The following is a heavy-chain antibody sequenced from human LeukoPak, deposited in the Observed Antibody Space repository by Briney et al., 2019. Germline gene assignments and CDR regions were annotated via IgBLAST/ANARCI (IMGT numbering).Heavy chain of an antibody. CDR2: ISYDGSNK. J-gene: IGHJ4*02. Sequence: GGSLRLSRAASGFAFSSYAMHWVRQAPGKGLEWVAVISYDGSNKYYADSVKGRFTISRDNSKNTLYLQMNSLRAEDTAVYYCARVPRGYSYEYYFDYWGQGTLVTVSS. D-gene: IGHD5-18*01. CDR1: GFAFSSYA. CDR3: ARVPRGYSYEYYFDY. V-gene: IGHV3-30-3*01.